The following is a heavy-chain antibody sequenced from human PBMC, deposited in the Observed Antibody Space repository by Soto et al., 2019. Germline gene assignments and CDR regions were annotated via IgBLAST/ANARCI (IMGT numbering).Heavy chain of an antibody. CDR3: VKDSSVVGAWVDY. CDR1: GFTFSSYA. CDR2: ISSNGGST. J-gene: IGHJ4*02. D-gene: IGHD1-26*01. V-gene: IGHV3-64D*08. Sequence: GGSLRLSCSASGFTFSSYAMHWVRQAPGKGLEYVSAISSNGGSTYYADSVKGRFTISRDNSKNTLYLQMSSLRAEDTAVYYCVKDSSVVGAWVDYWGQGTLVTVSS.